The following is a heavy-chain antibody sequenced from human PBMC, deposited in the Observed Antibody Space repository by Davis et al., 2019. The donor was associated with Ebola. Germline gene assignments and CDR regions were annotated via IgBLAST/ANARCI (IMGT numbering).Heavy chain of an antibody. J-gene: IGHJ4*02. D-gene: IGHD2-2*01. CDR1: GGSFSGYY. CDR3: AGRGPYIVVVPAATFDY. CDR2: INHSGST. Sequence: GSLRLSCAVYGGSFSGYYWSWIRQPPGKGLEWIGEINHSGSTNYNPSLKSRVTISVDTSKNQFSLKLSSVTAADTAVYYCAGRGPYIVVVPAATFDYWGQGTLVTVSS. V-gene: IGHV4-34*01.